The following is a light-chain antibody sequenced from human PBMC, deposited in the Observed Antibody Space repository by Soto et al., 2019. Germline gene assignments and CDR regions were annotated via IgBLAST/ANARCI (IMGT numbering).Light chain of an antibody. CDR2: GAS. J-gene: IGKJ4*01. Sequence: EIVVTQSPATLSVSPGERATLSCRASQSVSSNLAWYMQKPGQAPRLLIYGASTRATGIPARFSGSGYGTEFTLTISSLQSEDFAVYYCQQYNNLPLTFGGGTKVEIK. V-gene: IGKV3-15*01. CDR3: QQYNNLPLT. CDR1: QSVSSN.